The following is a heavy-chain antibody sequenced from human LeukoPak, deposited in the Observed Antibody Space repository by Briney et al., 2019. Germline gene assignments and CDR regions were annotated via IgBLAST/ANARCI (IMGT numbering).Heavy chain of an antibody. CDR3: ARDPNGDYIGAFDF. J-gene: IGHJ3*01. D-gene: IGHD4-17*01. CDR1: GFTFSNYA. V-gene: IGHV3-23*01. CDR2: IRSGGSE. Sequence: PGGSLRLSCAASGFTFSNYAMIWVRQARGQGLEWVSAIRSGGSEKYADPVKARFTISRDNSKNTLYLQMNSLRAEDTALYFCARDPNGDYIGAFDFLGQGTVVTVSS.